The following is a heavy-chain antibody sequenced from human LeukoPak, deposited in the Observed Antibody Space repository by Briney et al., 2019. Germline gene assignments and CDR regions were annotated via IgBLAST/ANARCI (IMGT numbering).Heavy chain of an antibody. D-gene: IGHD1-26*01. CDR2: INRGGST. CDR1: GITVSGNY. J-gene: IGHJ4*02. CDR3: ARNLHSRYSGSHEIFDY. Sequence: GGSLRLSCAASGITVSGNYVSWVRQAPGQGLEWISLINRGGSTYYAESVKGRFTVSSDDSLNILYLQMNSLRGEDTAVYYCARNLHSRYSGSHEIFDYWGQGALVTVSS. V-gene: IGHV3-66*01.